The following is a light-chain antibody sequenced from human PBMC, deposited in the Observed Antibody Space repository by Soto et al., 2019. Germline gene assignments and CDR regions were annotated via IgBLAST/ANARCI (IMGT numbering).Light chain of an antibody. J-gene: IGLJ2*01. CDR3: TSYTTSRPYVV. V-gene: IGLV2-14*01. Sequence: QSALTQPASVSGSPGQSITISCTGTSSDVGGYNYVSWYQQHPGKAPKLMIYEVSNRPSGVSNRFSGSKSGNTASLTISGLQAEDAADYYCTSYTTSRPYVVFGGGTKLTVL. CDR1: SSDVGGYNY. CDR2: EVS.